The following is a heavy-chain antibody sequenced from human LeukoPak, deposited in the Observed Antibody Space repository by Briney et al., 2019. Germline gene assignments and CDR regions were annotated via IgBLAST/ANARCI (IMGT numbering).Heavy chain of an antibody. D-gene: IGHD6-19*01. Sequence: SVKVSCKASGDTFSNSAFSWVRQAPGQGLEWMGGIIPIFGTPNYAQKFQGRVTISADESTSTVYMELSSLRSEDTAVFYCARDEIAVAGFGTFDYWGQGTLVTVSS. CDR3: ARDEIAVAGFGTFDY. CDR2: IIPIFGTP. CDR1: GDTFSNSA. V-gene: IGHV1-69*13. J-gene: IGHJ4*02.